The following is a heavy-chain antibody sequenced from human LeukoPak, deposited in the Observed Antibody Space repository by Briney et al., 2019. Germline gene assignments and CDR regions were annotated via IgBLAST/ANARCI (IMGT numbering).Heavy chain of an antibody. CDR1: GFTLGRYW. CDR2: SNSDGKIT. Sequence: PGGSLRLSCAASGFTLGRYWMNWFRQAPGTGLVWVARSNSDGKITDYADSVRGRFTTSRDNTKNTVYLQMSSLRAEDTGVYYCARDHHDFWSGYPNYWGQGTLVIVSS. CDR3: ARDHHDFWSGYPNY. V-gene: IGHV3-74*01. D-gene: IGHD3-3*01. J-gene: IGHJ4*02.